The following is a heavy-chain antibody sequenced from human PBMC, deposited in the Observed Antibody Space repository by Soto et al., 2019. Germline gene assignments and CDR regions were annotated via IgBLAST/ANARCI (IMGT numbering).Heavy chain of an antibody. D-gene: IGHD2-21*02. Sequence: SETLSLTCTVSGVSVGTFFWSWIRQTPGGGLDVIAHSYGGYAHYSPSLQSRIRVSTDTSKNQLSLQLKSVTAGDTAGYFCARARVFGDFPRRFDPWGRGMLVTVSS. CDR2: SYGGYA. CDR1: GVSVGTFF. V-gene: IGHV4-59*02. J-gene: IGHJ5*02. CDR3: ARARVFGDFPRRFDP.